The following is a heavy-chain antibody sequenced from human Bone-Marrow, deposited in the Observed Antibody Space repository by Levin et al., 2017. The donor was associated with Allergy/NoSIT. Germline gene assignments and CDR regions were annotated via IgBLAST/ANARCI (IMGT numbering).Heavy chain of an antibody. J-gene: IGHJ4*02. Sequence: NPGESLKISCKGSGYTFTDYWIGWVRHMPGKGLEWMGVVYPGDSDTRYSPAFEGKGTISADKSTSTAYLQWSSLQASDTAMYYCASRPGGTSRALSSYFDSWGQGTLVTVSS. CDR1: GYTFTDYW. V-gene: IGHV5-51*01. CDR2: VYPGDSDT. CDR3: ASRPGGTSRALSSYFDS. D-gene: IGHD4-23*01.